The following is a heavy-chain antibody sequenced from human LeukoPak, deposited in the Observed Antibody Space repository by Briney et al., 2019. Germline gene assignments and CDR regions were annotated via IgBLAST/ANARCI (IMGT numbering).Heavy chain of an antibody. V-gene: IGHV4-38-2*02. Sequence: SETLSLTCTVSGYSISSGHYWGWIRQPPGKGLEWIGTIFHSGSTYYNPSLKSRVTISVDTSKNQFSLKLTSVTAADTAAYYCARAPFIQSDYGGSFDYWGQGTLVTVSS. J-gene: IGHJ4*02. CDR3: ARAPFIQSDYGGSFDY. CDR2: IFHSGST. D-gene: IGHD4-23*01. CDR1: GYSISSGHY.